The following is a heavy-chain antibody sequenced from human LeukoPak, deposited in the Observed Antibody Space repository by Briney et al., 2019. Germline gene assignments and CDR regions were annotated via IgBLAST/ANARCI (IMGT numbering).Heavy chain of an antibody. V-gene: IGHV1-69*04. CDR2: IIPILGIA. Sequence: GSSVKVSCKASGGTFSSYAISWVRQAPGQGLEWMGRIIPILGIANYAQKFQGRVTITADKSTSTAYMELSSLRSEDTAVYYCATLPPLHYDILTGSYSTYWGQGTLVTVSS. D-gene: IGHD3-9*01. CDR3: ATLPPLHYDILTGSYSTY. CDR1: GGTFSSYA. J-gene: IGHJ4*02.